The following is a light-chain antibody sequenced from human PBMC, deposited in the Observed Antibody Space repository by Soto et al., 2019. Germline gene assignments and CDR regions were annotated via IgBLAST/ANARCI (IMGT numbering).Light chain of an antibody. Sequence: QSVLTQSPSASASLGASVKLTCTLSSGHHSYAIAWHQHQPDKGPRFLMKLTSDGSHTKGDGIPDRFSGSSSGAERYLTISSLRSEDEADYYCQTWGSGSDFIFGGGTKLTVL. CDR3: QTWGSGSDFI. CDR1: SGHHSYA. V-gene: IGLV4-69*01. CDR2: LTSDGSH. J-gene: IGLJ2*01.